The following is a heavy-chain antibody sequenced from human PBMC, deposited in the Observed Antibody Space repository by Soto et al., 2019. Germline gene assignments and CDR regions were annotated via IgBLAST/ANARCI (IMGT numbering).Heavy chain of an antibody. V-gene: IGHV4-34*01. Sequence: PSETLSLTCAVYGGSFSGYYWSWIRQPPGKGLEWIGEINHSGSTNYNPSLKSRVTISVDTSKNQFSLKLSSVTAADTAVYYCARSRKGTGFGTVGYEYFQHWGQGTLVTVSS. CDR2: INHSGST. D-gene: IGHD4-17*01. CDR1: GGSFSGYY. CDR3: ARSRKGTGFGTVGYEYFQH. J-gene: IGHJ1*01.